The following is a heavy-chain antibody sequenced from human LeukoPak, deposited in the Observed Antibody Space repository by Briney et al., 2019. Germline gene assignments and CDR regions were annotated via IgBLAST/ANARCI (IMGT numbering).Heavy chain of an antibody. CDR1: GGSISSSNW. CDR2: IYYSGST. D-gene: IGHD3-22*01. CDR3: ARGVLHGIVVVITTWEHDAFDI. Sequence: SETLSLTCAVSGGSISSSNWWSWVRQPPGKGLEWIGSIYYSGSTYYNPSLKSRVTISVDTSKNQFSLKLSSVTAADTAVYYCARGVLHGIVVVITTWEHDAFDIWGQGTMVTVSS. J-gene: IGHJ3*02. V-gene: IGHV4-4*02.